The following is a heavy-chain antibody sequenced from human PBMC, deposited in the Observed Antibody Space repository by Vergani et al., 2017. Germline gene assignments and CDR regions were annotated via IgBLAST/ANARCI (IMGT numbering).Heavy chain of an antibody. V-gene: IGHV4-34*01. CDR2: INHSGST. CDR1: GGSFSGYY. Sequence: QVQLQQWGAGLLKPSETLSLTCAVYGGSFSGYYWSWIRQPPGKGLEWIGEINHSGSTNYNPSLKSRVTISVDTSKNQFSLKLSSVTAADTAVYYCAGLVDTAMSFDYWGQGTLVTVSS. CDR3: AGLVDTAMSFDY. D-gene: IGHD5-18*01. J-gene: IGHJ4*02.